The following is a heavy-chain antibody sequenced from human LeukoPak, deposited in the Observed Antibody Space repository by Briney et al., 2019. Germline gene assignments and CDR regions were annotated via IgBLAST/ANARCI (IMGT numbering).Heavy chain of an antibody. CDR1: GYTFTSYG. CDR2: ISAYNGNT. V-gene: IGHV1-18*04. CDR3: ARDRGITMVRGVPQPFD. Sequence: ASVKVSRKASGYTFTSYGISWVRQAPGQGLEWMGWISAYNGNTNYAQKLQGRVTMTTDTSTSTAYMELRSLRSDDTAVYYCARDRGITMVRGVPQPFDWGQGTLVTVSS. D-gene: IGHD3-10*01. J-gene: IGHJ4*02.